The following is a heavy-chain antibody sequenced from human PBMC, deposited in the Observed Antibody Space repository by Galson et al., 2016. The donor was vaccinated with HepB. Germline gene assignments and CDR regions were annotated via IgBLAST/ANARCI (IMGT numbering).Heavy chain of an antibody. J-gene: IGHJ4*02. CDR3: ARGKGDGYSYGYYAY. CDR1: GGSFSGYY. Sequence: ETLSLTCVVYGGSFSGYYWSRIRQPPGKGLEWIGEINHSGSTNYNPSLKSRVTMSVDRSKNQFSLKLSSVIAADTAVYFCARGKGDGYSYGYYAYWGQGTRVTVSS. V-gene: IGHV4-34*01. CDR2: INHSGST. D-gene: IGHD5-18*01.